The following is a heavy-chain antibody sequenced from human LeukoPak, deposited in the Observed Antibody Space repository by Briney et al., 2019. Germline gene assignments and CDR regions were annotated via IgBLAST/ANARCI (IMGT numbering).Heavy chain of an antibody. Sequence: PSETLSRTCTVSGSSISSSSYYWGWIRQPPGKGLEWIGSIYYSGSTYYNPSLKSRVTISVDTSKNQSSLKLSSVTAADTAVYYCARVYPRGDYGDYWGQGTLVTVSS. V-gene: IGHV4-39*07. CDR2: IYYSGST. CDR3: ARVYPRGDYGDY. J-gene: IGHJ4*02. CDR1: GSSISSSSYY. D-gene: IGHD2/OR15-2a*01.